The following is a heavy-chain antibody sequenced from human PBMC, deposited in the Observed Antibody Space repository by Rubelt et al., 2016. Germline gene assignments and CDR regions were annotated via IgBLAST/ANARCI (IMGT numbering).Heavy chain of an antibody. V-gene: IGHV4-59*08. J-gene: IGHJ4*02. Sequence: QMQLEESGPGLVKPSETLSLTCTVSGDSISSYYWSWIRQPPGRGLEWIGYVHSSGSSTYNPSLKSRVTISEDTSKNQSSLKMSSVTAADTAVYYCARQDSWYYFDHWGQGTLVTVSS. CDR3: ARQDSWYYFDH. D-gene: IGHD4-11*01. CDR2: VHSSGSS. CDR1: GDSISSYY.